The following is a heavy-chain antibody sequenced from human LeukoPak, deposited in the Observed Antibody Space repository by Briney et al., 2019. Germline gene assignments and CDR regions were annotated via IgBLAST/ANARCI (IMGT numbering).Heavy chain of an antibody. V-gene: IGHV4-39*07. CDR2: IYYSGST. CDR1: GGSISSSSYY. J-gene: IGHJ5*02. Sequence: SETLSLTCTVSGGSISSSSYYWGWIRQPPGKGLEWIGSIYYSGSTYYNPSLKSRVTISVDTSKNQFSLKLSSVTAADTAVYYCARDLGVIAAAGTSVNWFDPWGQGTLVTDSS. CDR3: ARDLGVIAAAGTSVNWFDP. D-gene: IGHD6-13*01.